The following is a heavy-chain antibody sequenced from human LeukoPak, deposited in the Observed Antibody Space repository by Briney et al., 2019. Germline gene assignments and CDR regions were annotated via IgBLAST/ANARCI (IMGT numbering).Heavy chain of an antibody. CDR1: GGSFSGYY. CDR2: INHSGST. J-gene: IGHJ4*02. D-gene: IGHD3-22*01. V-gene: IGHV4-34*01. CDR3: ARGLGYYDSSGYYRYYFDY. Sequence: SETLSLTCAVYGGSFSGYYWSWIRQPPGKGLEWIGEINHSGSTNYNPSLKSRVTISVDTSKNQFSLKLSSVTAADTAVYYCARGLGYYDSSGYYRYYFDYWGQGTLVTVSS.